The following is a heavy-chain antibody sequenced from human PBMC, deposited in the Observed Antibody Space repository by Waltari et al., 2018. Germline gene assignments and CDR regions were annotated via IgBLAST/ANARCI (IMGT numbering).Heavy chain of an antibody. CDR1: GGSFSGYY. J-gene: IGHJ5*02. V-gene: IGHV4-34*01. CDR2: INHSGST. Sequence: QVQLQQWGAGLLKPSETLSLTCAVYGGSFSGYYWSWIRQPPGKGLEWIGEINHSGSTNYNPSLKSRVTISVDTSKNQFSLKLSSVTAADTAVYYCARGLLYYYGSGSSANWFDPWGQGTLVTVSS. D-gene: IGHD3-10*01. CDR3: ARGLLYYYGSGSSANWFDP.